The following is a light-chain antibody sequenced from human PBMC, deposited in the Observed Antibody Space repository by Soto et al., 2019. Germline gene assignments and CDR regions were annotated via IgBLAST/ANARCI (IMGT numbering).Light chain of an antibody. Sequence: QAVVTQPPSVSGDPGQRVTISCTGSSSNIGSTYDVQWYQQLPGTAPKLLIHGNTDRPSGVPDRFSGSKSGTSASLAITGLQADDEADYYCQSYDDSLSVHYVFGTGTKVTVL. J-gene: IGLJ1*01. CDR2: GNT. CDR1: SSNIGSTYD. CDR3: QSYDDSLSVHYV. V-gene: IGLV1-40*01.